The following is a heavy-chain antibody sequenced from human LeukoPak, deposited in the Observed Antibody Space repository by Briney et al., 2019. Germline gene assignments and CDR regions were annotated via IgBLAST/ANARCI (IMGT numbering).Heavy chain of an antibody. D-gene: IGHD2-2*01. V-gene: IGHV1-69*04. CDR3: ARVASVVVPAAIHYYYYMDV. J-gene: IGHJ6*03. Sequence: GASVKVSCKASGGTFSSYAISWVRQAPGQGLEWMGRIIPILGIANYAQKFQGRVTITADKSTSTAYMELSSLRSEDTAVYYCARVASVVVPAAIHYYYYMDVWGKGTTVTVSS. CDR1: GGTFSSYA. CDR2: IIPILGIA.